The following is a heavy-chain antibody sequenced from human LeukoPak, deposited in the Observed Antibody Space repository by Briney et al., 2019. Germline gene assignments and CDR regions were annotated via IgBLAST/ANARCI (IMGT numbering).Heavy chain of an antibody. D-gene: IGHD5-24*01. CDR3: AKDVVEMATSGPFDY. J-gene: IGHJ4*02. V-gene: IGHV3-23*01. CDR2: IAGSGDT. CDR1: GFTFDYHG. Sequence: GGTLRLSCATSGFTFDYHGMTWVRQAPGKGLEWVATIAGSGDTYYADSVKGRFTISRDNSKNTLYLQMNSLRAEDTAVYYCAKDVVEMATSGPFDYWGQGTLVTVSS.